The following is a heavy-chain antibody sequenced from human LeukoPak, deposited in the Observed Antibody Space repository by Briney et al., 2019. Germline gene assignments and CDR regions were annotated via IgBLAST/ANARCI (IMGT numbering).Heavy chain of an antibody. CDR1: GYTFTSYG. V-gene: IGHV1-18*03. CDR3: ARDLRREYYYDSSGYYFHY. D-gene: IGHD3-22*01. J-gene: IGHJ4*02. Sequence: ASVKVSCKASGYTFTSYGISWVRQAPGQGLEWMGWISAYNGNTNYAQKLQGRVTMTTDTSTSTAYMELRSLRSDDMAVYYCARDLRREYYYDSSGYYFHYWGQGTLVTVSS. CDR2: ISAYNGNT.